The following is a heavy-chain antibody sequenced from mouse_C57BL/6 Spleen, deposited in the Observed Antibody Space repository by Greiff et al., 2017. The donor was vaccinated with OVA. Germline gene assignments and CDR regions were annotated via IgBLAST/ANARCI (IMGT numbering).Heavy chain of an antibody. CDR2: ISYDGSN. CDR3: AREDTTVVDPFDY. V-gene: IGHV3-6*01. D-gene: IGHD1-1*01. Sequence: EVQLQQSGPGLVKPSQSLSLTCSVTGYSITSGYYWNWIRQLPGNKLEWMGYISYDGSNNYNPSLKNRISITRDTSKNQFFLKLNSVTTEDTATYYCAREDTTVVDPFDYWGQGTTLTVSS. CDR1: GYSITSGYY. J-gene: IGHJ2*01.